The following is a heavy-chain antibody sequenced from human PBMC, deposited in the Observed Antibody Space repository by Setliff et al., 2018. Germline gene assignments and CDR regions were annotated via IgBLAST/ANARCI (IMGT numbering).Heavy chain of an antibody. CDR1: GFTFSSYS. Sequence: GGSLRLSCAASGFTFSSYSMNWVRQAPGKGLEWVSSISNSSSYIYYADSVKGRFTISRDNAKNSLYLQMNSLRAEDTAVYYCAREGVVRSSWSQYHWFGPWGQGTLVTVSS. V-gene: IGHV3-21*04. J-gene: IGHJ5*02. D-gene: IGHD6-13*01. CDR3: AREGVVRSSWSQYHWFGP. CDR2: ISNSSSYI.